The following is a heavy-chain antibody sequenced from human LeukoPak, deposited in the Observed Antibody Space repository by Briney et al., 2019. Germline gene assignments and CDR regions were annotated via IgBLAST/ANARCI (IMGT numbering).Heavy chain of an antibody. J-gene: IGHJ4*02. V-gene: IGHV3-23*01. D-gene: IGHD5-24*01. Sequence: GGSLRLSCAASGFTFSSYAMTWVRQAPGKGLEWVSDTSDSGGTTYYADSVKGRFIISRDNSKNTLYLQMSNLKTEDTAVYYCAKVSPTRGPTDSWGQGTLVTVS. CDR2: TSDSGGTT. CDR1: GFTFSSYA. CDR3: AKVSPTRGPTDS.